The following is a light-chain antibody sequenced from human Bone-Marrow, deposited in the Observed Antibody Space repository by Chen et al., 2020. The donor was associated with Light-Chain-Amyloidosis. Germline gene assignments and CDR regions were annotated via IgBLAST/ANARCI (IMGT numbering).Light chain of an antibody. Sequence: SYELTQPPSVSVSPGQTARITCSGDDLPTKYAYWFQQKPGQAPVLVIHRYHERPSGISERCSGSSSGTTATLTISGVQAEDEADYHCQSADSSGTYEVIFGGGTKLTVL. CDR2: RYH. J-gene: IGLJ2*01. CDR1: DLPTKY. CDR3: QSADSSGTYEVI. V-gene: IGLV3-25*03.